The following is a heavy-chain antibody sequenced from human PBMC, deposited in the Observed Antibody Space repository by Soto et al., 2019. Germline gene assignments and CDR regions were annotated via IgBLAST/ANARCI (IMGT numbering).Heavy chain of an antibody. J-gene: IGHJ4*02. CDR2: VNPDSGAT. Sequence: ASVKVSCKASGYTLKGYYMHWVRQAPGQGLEWMGWVNPDSGATNYTQKFQDRVTMTRDTSITTAYMELSRLTSDDTAVYYCARGTPYYDFWSGYAFDHWGQGTLVTV. CDR1: GYTLKGYY. D-gene: IGHD3-3*01. V-gene: IGHV1-2*02. CDR3: ARGTPYYDFWSGYAFDH.